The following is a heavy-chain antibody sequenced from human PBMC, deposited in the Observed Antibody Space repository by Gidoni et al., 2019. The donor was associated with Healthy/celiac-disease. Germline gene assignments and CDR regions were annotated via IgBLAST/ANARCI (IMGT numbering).Heavy chain of an antibody. J-gene: IGHJ4*02. CDR3: ARDVVGAPFDY. V-gene: IGHV3-33*01. CDR1: GFTFSSYG. Sequence: PGRSLRLSCPASGFTFSSYGMHWVRQAPGKGLEWVAVIWYDGSNKYYADSVKGRFTISRDNSKNTLYLQMNSLRAEDTAVYYCARDVVGAPFDYWGQGTLVTVSS. D-gene: IGHD1-26*01. CDR2: IWYDGSNK.